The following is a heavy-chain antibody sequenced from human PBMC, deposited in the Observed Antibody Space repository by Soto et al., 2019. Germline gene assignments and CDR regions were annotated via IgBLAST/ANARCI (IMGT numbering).Heavy chain of an antibody. CDR2: VYATVTS. V-gene: IGHV4-4*07. CDR3: VRDGSKTLRDCFDP. J-gene: IGHJ5*02. Sequence: ETLSLTCRLSGCSMSKFYWSWVRTTAGKGLEWMGRVYATVTSDYNPSLRSRIARSVAISRKTFSLRLRSVTAADTGVYYCVRDGSKTLRDCFDPWGQGILVTVSS. CDR1: GCSMSKFY. D-gene: IGHD4-17*01.